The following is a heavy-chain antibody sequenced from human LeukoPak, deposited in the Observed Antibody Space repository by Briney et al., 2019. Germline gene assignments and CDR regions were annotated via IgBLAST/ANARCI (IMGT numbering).Heavy chain of an antibody. CDR2: IYYSGST. D-gene: IGHD6-13*01. CDR3: ARGYGYSSSWYLN. Sequence: PSETLSLTCTVSGGSISSSSYYWGWIRQPPGKGLEWIGSIYYSGSTYYNPSLKSRVTISVDTSKNQFSLKLSSVTAADTAVYYCARGYGYSSSWYLNWGQGTLVTVSS. CDR1: GGSISSSSYY. V-gene: IGHV4-39*07. J-gene: IGHJ4*02.